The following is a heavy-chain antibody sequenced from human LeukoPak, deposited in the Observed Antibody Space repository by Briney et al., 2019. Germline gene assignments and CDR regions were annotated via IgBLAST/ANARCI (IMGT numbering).Heavy chain of an antibody. CDR3: ASGGDYYDSSGYQFGY. D-gene: IGHD3-22*01. CDR2: IYTSGST. J-gene: IGHJ4*02. Sequence: SETLSLTCTVSGGSISSSSYYWSWIRQPAGKGLEWIGRIYTSGSTNYNPSLKSRVTMSVDTSKNQFSLKLSSVTAADTAVYYCASGGDYYDSSGYQFGYWGQGTLVTVSS. CDR1: GGSISSSSYY. V-gene: IGHV4-61*02.